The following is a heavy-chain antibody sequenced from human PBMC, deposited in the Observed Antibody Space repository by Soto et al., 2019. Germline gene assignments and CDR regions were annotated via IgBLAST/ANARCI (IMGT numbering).Heavy chain of an antibody. J-gene: IGHJ4*02. V-gene: IGHV1-18*01. CDR1: GYKFTNYG. CDR2: ISAYNGNT. D-gene: IGHD3-22*01. Sequence: QVQLVQSGAEVKKPGASVKVSCEASGYKFTNYGISWVRQAPGQGLEWMGWISAYNGNTNYAQNLQGRVTMTTDTPTRTAXMEVRSLRSDDTAVYYCARDYYYDSSGHIYHYFDYWGQGTVVTVSS. CDR3: ARDYYYDSSGHIYHYFDY.